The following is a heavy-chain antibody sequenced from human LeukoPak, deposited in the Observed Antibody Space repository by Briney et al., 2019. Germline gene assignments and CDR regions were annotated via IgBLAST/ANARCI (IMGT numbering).Heavy chain of an antibody. Sequence: KTSETLSLTCAVYGGSFSGYYWSWIRQPPGKGLEWIGEINHSGSTNYNPSLKSRDTISVDTSKNQFSLKLSSVTAADTAVYYCARGLYSSSWYFSHFDYWGQGTLVTVSS. CDR2: INHSGST. V-gene: IGHV4-34*01. CDR3: ARGLYSSSWYFSHFDY. CDR1: GGSFSGYY. J-gene: IGHJ4*02. D-gene: IGHD6-13*01.